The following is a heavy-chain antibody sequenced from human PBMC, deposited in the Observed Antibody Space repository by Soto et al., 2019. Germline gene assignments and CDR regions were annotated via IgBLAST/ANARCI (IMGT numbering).Heavy chain of an antibody. D-gene: IGHD2-15*01. V-gene: IGHV4-34*01. Sequence: PPETLSLTCAFYCGSFSGYYWTWIRQPPGKGLEWVGEIGHSGSATYSPSLKSRVTISVDTSNNQFSLRLSSVTAADTAVYYFARGGNCIVSSCPLGSHYGMDVWGQGTMVTVSS. J-gene: IGHJ6*02. CDR2: IGHSGSA. CDR3: ARGGNCIVSSCPLGSHYGMDV. CDR1: CGSFSGYY.